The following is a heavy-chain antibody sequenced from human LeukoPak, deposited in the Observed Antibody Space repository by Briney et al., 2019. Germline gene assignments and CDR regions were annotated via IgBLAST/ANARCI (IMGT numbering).Heavy chain of an antibody. CDR3: AKAGYGSSYYYGMDV. CDR1: GFTFDDYA. D-gene: IGHD3-10*01. Sequence: GGSLRLSCAASGFTFDDYAMHWVRQAPGKGLEWVSGISWNSGSIGYADSVKGRFTISRDNSKNTLYLQMNSLRAEDTAVYYCAKAGYGSSYYYGMDVWGQGTTVTVSS. J-gene: IGHJ6*02. V-gene: IGHV3-9*01. CDR2: ISWNSGSI.